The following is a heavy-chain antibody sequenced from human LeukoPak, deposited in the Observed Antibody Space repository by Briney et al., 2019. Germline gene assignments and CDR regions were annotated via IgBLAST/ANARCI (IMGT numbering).Heavy chain of an antibody. D-gene: IGHD3-10*01. V-gene: IGHV4-59*01. CDR1: GFTFSSYG. J-gene: IGHJ4*02. CDR2: IYYSGST. Sequence: GSLRLSCVASGFTFSSYGMSWIRQPPGKGLEWIGYIYYSGSTNYNPSLKSRVTISVDTSKNQFSLKLSSVTAADTAVYYCARSAGGGLLWFGELLWYFDYWGQGTLVTVSS. CDR3: ARSAGGGLLWFGELLWYFDY.